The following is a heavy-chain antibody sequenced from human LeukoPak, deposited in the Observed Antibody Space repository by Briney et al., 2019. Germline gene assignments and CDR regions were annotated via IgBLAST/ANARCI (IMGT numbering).Heavy chain of an antibody. J-gene: IGHJ4*02. CDR3: ARGLYYGSGQYYFDY. CDR1: GFTFSSSY. CDR2: ISPSGDST. V-gene: IGHV3-64*01. D-gene: IGHD3-10*01. Sequence: GGSLRLSCAASGFTFSSSYMHWVRQAPGKGLEYVSAISPSGDSTYYTHSMKGRFTISRDNSKNTLFLQMGSLTAEDMAVYYCARGLYYGSGQYYFDYWGQGTLVTVSS.